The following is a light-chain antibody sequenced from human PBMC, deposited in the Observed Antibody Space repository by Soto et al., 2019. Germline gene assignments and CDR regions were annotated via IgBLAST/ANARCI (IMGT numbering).Light chain of an antibody. J-gene: IGLJ2*01. CDR3: GTWDSSLTALV. Sequence: QSVLTQPPSVSAAPGQKVTISCSGSSSNIGNNFVSWYQQLPGTAPKLLIFDTNKRPSGIPDRFSGSQSGTSATLDITGLQTGNEADYYCGTWDSSLTALVFGAGTKLPVL. CDR2: DTN. V-gene: IGLV1-51*01. CDR1: SSNIGNNF.